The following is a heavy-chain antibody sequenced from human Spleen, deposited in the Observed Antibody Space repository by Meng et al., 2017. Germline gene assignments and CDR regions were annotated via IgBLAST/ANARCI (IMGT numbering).Heavy chain of an antibody. D-gene: IGHD6-19*01. CDR1: GGTFSSYA. Sequence: SVKVSCKASGGTFSSYAISWVRQAPGQGLEWMGGIIPIFGTANYAQKFQGRVTITADESTSTAYMELRSLRSDDTAVYYCARGLPQWLVENYFDYWGQGTLVTVSS. CDR3: ARGLPQWLVENYFDY. V-gene: IGHV1-69*13. CDR2: IIPIFGTA. J-gene: IGHJ4*02.